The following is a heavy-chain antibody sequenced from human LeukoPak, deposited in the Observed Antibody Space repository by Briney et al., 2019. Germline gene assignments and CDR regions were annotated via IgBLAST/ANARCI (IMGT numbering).Heavy chain of an antibody. D-gene: IGHD6-25*01. CDR3: ARGRGSGRSGYYYYGMDV. CDR1: GGSISNAPYY. V-gene: IGHV4-61*01. Sequence: SETLSLTCTVSGGSISNAPYYWSWIRQHPGKGLEWIGYIYYSGSTYYNPPLTSRVTISVDTSKNQFSLKLSSVTAADTAVYYCARGRGSGRSGYYYYGMDVWGQGTTVTVSS. J-gene: IGHJ6*02. CDR2: IYYSGST.